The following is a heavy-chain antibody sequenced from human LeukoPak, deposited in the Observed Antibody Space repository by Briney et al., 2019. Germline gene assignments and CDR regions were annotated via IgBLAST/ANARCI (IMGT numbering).Heavy chain of an antibody. V-gene: IGHV1-18*01. CDR3: ARSPDCSGGSCQLDY. Sequence: ASVKVSCKASGYTFTSYGISWVRQAPGQGLEWMGWISAYNGNTNYAQKLQGRVTMTTDTSTSTAYMELRSLRSDDTAVYYCARSPDCSGGSCQLDYWGQGTLVTVSS. D-gene: IGHD2-15*01. CDR1: GYTFTSYG. CDR2: ISAYNGNT. J-gene: IGHJ4*02.